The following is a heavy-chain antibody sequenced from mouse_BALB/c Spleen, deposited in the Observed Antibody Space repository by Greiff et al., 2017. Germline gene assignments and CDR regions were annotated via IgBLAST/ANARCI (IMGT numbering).Heavy chain of an antibody. D-gene: IGHD2-3*01. CDR1: GFSLTSYG. CDR3: AREGDGVAY. V-gene: IGHV2-9*02. Sequence: QVQLKESGPGLVAPSQSLSITCTVSGFSLTSYGVHWVRQPPGKGLEWLGVLWAGGSPNYNSALMSRLSISKDNSKSQVFLKMNSLQTDDTAMYYCAREGDGVAYWGQGTLVTVSA. CDR2: LWAGGSP. J-gene: IGHJ3*01.